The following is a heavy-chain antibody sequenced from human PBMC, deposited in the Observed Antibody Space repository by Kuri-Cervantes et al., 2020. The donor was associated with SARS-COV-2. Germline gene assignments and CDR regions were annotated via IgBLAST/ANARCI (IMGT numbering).Heavy chain of an antibody. CDR3: ARVRDDYGDQGDAFDI. Sequence: GGSLRLSCAASGYTFSSYWMHWVRQAPGKGLVWVSRINSDGSSTSYADSVKGRFTISRDNAKNTLYLQMNSLRAEDTAVYYCARVRDDYGDQGDAFDIWGQGTMVTVSS. J-gene: IGHJ3*02. CDR1: GYTFSSYW. D-gene: IGHD4-17*01. V-gene: IGHV3-74*01. CDR2: INSDGSST.